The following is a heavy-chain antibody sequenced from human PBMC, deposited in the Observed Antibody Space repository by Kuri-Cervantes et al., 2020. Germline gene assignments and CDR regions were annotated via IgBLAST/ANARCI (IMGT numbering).Heavy chain of an antibody. Sequence: SVKVSCKASGYTFTSYAMHWVRQAPGQGLEWMGGIIPIFGTANYAQKFQGRVTITTDESTSTAYMELSSLRSEDTAMYYCARDYRDGPDYWGQGTLVTVSS. V-gene: IGHV1-69*05. CDR1: GYTFTSYA. D-gene: IGHD1-14*01. CDR2: IIPIFGTA. J-gene: IGHJ4*02. CDR3: ARDYRDGPDY.